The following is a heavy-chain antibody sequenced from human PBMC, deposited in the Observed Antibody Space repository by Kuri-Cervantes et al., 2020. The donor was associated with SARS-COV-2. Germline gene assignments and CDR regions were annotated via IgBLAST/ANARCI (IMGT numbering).Heavy chain of an antibody. J-gene: IGHJ4*02. CDR1: GFTFNSYF. Sequence: GESLKISCAASGFTFNSYFMSWLRQAPGKGLEWVANIKEDGGIKYYVDSVKGRFTISRDNAKNSLYLQMNSLRAEDTAVYYCAREPQGYSGYDYFDYWGQGTLVTVSS. CDR3: AREPQGYSGYDYFDY. D-gene: IGHD5-12*01. V-gene: IGHV3-7*01. CDR2: IKEDGGIK.